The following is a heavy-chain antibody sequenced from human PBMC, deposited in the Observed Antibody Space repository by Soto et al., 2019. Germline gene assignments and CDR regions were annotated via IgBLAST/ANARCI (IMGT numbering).Heavy chain of an antibody. J-gene: IGHJ4*02. CDR3: ARGPADPPMFRGVMYY. CDR1: GLTFSSYV. D-gene: IGHD3-10*01. Sequence: GGSLRLSCAASGLTFSSYVMHWVRQAPGKGLEWVAVISYDGSSKYYADSVKGRFTISRDNSKNTLYLQINSLRAEDTAVYYCARGPADPPMFRGVMYYWGQGTPVPVSS. V-gene: IGHV3-30-3*01. CDR2: ISYDGSSK.